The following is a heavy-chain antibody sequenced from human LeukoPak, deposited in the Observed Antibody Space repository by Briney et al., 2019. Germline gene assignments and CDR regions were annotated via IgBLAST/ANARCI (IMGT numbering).Heavy chain of an antibody. D-gene: IGHD5-18*01. CDR2: INHSGSA. J-gene: IGHJ4*02. CDR1: GGSFSDYY. CDR3: ASLGRGYSYGPRFDY. Sequence: PSETLSLTCAVYGGSFSDYYWTWIRQPPGKGLEWIGEINHSGSANYTPSLKSRVTISVDTSKNQFSLKLSSVTAADTAVYYCASLGRGYSYGPRFDYWGQGTLVTVSS. V-gene: IGHV4-34*01.